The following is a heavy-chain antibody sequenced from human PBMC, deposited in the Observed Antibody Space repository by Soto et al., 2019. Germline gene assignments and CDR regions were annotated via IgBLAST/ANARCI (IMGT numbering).Heavy chain of an antibody. CDR3: ARLRVATNNYKWFDP. J-gene: IGHJ5*02. D-gene: IGHD5-12*01. CDR1: GAALNSGNYY. Sequence: SETPALTCRVYGAALNSGNYYWRWLRQVPGKGLEWIGHIYVTGAVDYNPSLRDRITISQDTSERQFSLNLRLVTAADTAVYYCARLRVATNNYKWFDPWGQGTLVTVSS. V-gene: IGHV4-31*03. CDR2: IYVTGAV.